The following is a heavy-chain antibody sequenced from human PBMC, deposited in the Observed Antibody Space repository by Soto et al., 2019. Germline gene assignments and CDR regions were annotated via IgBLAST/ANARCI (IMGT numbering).Heavy chain of an antibody. CDR1: GYTFTSYY. V-gene: IGHV1-46*01. Sequence: QVQLVQSGAEVKKPGASVKVSCKASGYTFTSYYMHWVRQAPGQGLGWMGIINPSGGSTSYAQKFQGRVTMTRDTSTSTVYMELSSLRSEDTAVYYCARDLRTGYSSGWYLGYWGQGTLVTVSS. CDR2: INPSGGST. D-gene: IGHD6-19*01. CDR3: ARDLRTGYSSGWYLGY. J-gene: IGHJ4*02.